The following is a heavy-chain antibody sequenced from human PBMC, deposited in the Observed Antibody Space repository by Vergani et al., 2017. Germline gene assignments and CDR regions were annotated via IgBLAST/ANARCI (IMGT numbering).Heavy chain of an antibody. V-gene: IGHV4-61*02. CDR1: GGSISSGSYY. J-gene: IGHJ3*02. D-gene: IGHD2-21*01. Sequence: QVQLQESGPGLVKPSQTLSLTCTVSGGSISSGSYYWCWIRQPAGKGLEWIGRIYTSGSTNYNPSLKSRVTISVDTSKIQFSLKRSSVTAADTAVYYCARGVGDLLVPHTAIEDAFDIWGQGTMVTVSS. CDR2: IYTSGST. CDR3: ARGVGDLLVPHTAIEDAFDI.